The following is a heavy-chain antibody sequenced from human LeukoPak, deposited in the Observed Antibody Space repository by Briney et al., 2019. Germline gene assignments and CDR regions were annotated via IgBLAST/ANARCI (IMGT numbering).Heavy chain of an antibody. CDR3: AIDFWSGYSLDWFDP. V-gene: IGHV4-39*02. Sequence: SETLSLTCTVSGGSISSSSYYWGWIRQPPGEGLEWIGSIYYSGSTYYNPSLKSRVTISVDTSKNQFSLKLSSVTAADTAVYYCAIDFWSGYSLDWFDPWGQGTVVTVSS. CDR1: GGSISSSSYY. J-gene: IGHJ5*02. D-gene: IGHD3-3*01. CDR2: IYYSGST.